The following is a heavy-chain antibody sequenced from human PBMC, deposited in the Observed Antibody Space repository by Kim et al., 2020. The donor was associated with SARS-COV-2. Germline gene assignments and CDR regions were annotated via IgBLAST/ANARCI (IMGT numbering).Heavy chain of an antibody. CDR3: ARGISDWLRLNYYYYGMDV. CDR1: GVSFSGYY. Sequence: SETLSLTCAVYGVSFSGYYWSWIRQPPGKGLEWMGEINHSGSTNYNPSLKSRVTISVDTSKNQFSLKLSSVTAADTAVYYCARGISDWLRLNYYYYGMDVWGQGTTVTVSS. V-gene: IGHV4-34*01. CDR2: INHSGST. D-gene: IGHD5-12*01. J-gene: IGHJ6*02.